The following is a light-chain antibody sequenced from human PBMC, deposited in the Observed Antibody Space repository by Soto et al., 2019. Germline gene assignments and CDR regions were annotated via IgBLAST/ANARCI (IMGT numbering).Light chain of an antibody. J-gene: IGKJ1*01. V-gene: IGKV3-15*01. Sequence: EIVMTQSPAPLSVPPGERATLSCRASQSVNSNLAWYQHKPGQAPRLLIYDASTRATGIPARFSGSGSGTEFSLTIVSLQSEDFAVYYCQQYKNWLTWTFGQGTKVEVK. CDR1: QSVNSN. CDR3: QQYKNWLTWT. CDR2: DAS.